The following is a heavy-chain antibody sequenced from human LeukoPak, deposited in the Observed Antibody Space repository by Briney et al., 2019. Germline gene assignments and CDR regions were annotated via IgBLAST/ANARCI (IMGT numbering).Heavy chain of an antibody. V-gene: IGHV1-2*02. D-gene: IGHD1-7*01. CDR1: GYTFTGYY. J-gene: IGHJ3*02. CDR2: INPNSGGT. Sequence: APVKVSCKASGYTFTGYYMHWVRQAPGQGLEWMGWINPNSGGTNYAQKFQGRVTMTRDTSISTAYMELSRLRSDDTAVYYCAVRSELTNAFDIWGQGTMVTVSS. CDR3: AVRSELTNAFDI.